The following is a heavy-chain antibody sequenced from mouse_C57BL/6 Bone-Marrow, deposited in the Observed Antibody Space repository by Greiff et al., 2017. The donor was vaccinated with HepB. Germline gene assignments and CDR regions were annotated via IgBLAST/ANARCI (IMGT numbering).Heavy chain of an antibody. CDR2: ISDGGSYT. J-gene: IGHJ3*01. CDR1: GFTFSSYA. CDR3: ARARGSGRDPFAY. V-gene: IGHV5-4*01. D-gene: IGHD3-1*01. Sequence: EVQGVESGGGLVKPGGSLKLSCAASGFTFSSYAMSWVRQTPEKRLEWVATISDGGSYTYYPDNVKGRFTISRDNAKNNLYLQMSHLKSEDTAMYYCARARGSGRDPFAYWGQGTLVTVSA.